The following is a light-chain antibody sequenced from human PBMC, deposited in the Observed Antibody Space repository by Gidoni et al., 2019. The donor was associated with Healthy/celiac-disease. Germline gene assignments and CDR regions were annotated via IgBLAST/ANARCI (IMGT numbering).Light chain of an antibody. V-gene: IGKV3-20*01. CDR3: QQYGSSPRT. CDR2: GAS. J-gene: IGKJ1*01. Sequence: EIVLTQSPGTLSLSPGERATLSCRASQSVSSSYLAWYQQKPGQAPRLLIHGASSRATGSPDRFSGSGSGTDFTLTISRLDPEDFAVYYCQQYGSSPRTFGQGTKVEIK. CDR1: QSVSSSY.